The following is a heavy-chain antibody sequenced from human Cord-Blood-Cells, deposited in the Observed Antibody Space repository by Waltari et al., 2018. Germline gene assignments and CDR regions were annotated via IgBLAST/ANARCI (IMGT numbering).Heavy chain of an antibody. CDR1: GGTFSSYA. J-gene: IGHJ4*02. CDR2: IIPIFGTA. Sequence: HVQLVPSGAAGTKPGSSVKASCKGSGGTFSSYAIRWERQAPAQGLEWMGGIIPIFGTANYAQKFQGRVTITADESTSTAYMELSSLRSEDTAVYYCARRSNYHDSSGYYFDYWGQGTLVTVSS. V-gene: IGHV1-69*01. CDR3: ARRSNYHDSSGYYFDY. D-gene: IGHD3-22*01.